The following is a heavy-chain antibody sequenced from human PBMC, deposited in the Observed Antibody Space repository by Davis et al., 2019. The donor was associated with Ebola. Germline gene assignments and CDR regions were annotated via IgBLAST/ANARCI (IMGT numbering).Heavy chain of an antibody. CDR2: IYYTGST. CDR1: GGSISSSTYY. J-gene: IGHJ4*02. V-gene: IGHV4-61*01. Sequence: MPSETLSLTCTVSGGSISSSTYYWNWIRQPPGKGLEWIGNIYYTGSTTYNPSLRSRLTILVDMSKNQFSLKLNSVTAADTAMYYCARGDDYDSSGFDYWGQGILVTVSS. D-gene: IGHD3-22*01. CDR3: ARGDDYDSSGFDY.